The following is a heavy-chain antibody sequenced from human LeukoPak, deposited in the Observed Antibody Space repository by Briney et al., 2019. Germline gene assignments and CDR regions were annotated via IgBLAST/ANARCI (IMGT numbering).Heavy chain of an antibody. CDR1: GFTFSTNA. V-gene: IGHV3-23*01. D-gene: IGHD3-16*01. J-gene: IGHJ4*02. CDR2: IGGHET. Sequence: GGSLRLSCTTSGFTFSTNAMSWVRQAPGKGLEWVSTIGGHETFYADSVKGRYTISRDNSKNTVYLHQSSRIVEDTAVIYCGKDWIQFNRVYDCFDSWGQGTLVTVFS. CDR3: GKDWIQFNRVYDCFDS.